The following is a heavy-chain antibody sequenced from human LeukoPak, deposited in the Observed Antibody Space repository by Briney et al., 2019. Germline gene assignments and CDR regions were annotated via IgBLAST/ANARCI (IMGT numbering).Heavy chain of an antibody. CDR2: INPNSGGT. Sequence: GASVKVSCKASGYTFTDYYMHWVRQAPGQGLEWMGWINPNSGGTNYAQKFQGGVTMTRDTSISTAYMELSRLRSDDTAVYYCAREYYDILTGYYWSDYWGQGTLVTVSS. CDR3: AREYYDILTGYYWSDY. V-gene: IGHV1-2*02. D-gene: IGHD3-9*01. CDR1: GYTFTDYY. J-gene: IGHJ4*02.